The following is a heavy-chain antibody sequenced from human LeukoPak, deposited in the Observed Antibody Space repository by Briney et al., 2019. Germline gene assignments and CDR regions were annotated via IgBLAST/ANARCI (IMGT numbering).Heavy chain of an antibody. V-gene: IGHV3-23*01. J-gene: IGHJ4*02. Sequence: PGGSLRLSCAASGFTFSTYGMSWVRQAPGKGLQWVSTIPSGGGAYYADSVKGRFTISRDNSKNTLYLQMNSLQSEDTAVYYCARDPLHYYDSSGSYDYWGQGTLVTVSS. CDR2: IPSGGGA. CDR1: GFTFSTYG. CDR3: ARDPLHYYDSSGSYDY. D-gene: IGHD3-22*01.